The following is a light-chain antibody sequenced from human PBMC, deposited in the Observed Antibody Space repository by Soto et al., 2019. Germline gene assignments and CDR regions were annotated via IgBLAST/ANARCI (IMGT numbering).Light chain of an antibody. V-gene: IGLV1-51*01. CDR2: DNN. J-gene: IGLJ1*01. CDR1: SSNIGNNY. Sequence: QSLLTQPPSVSAAPGQKVTISCSGSSSNIGNNYVSWYQHLLGTAPKLLIYDNNKRPSGIPDRFSGSKSGTSATLGITGLQTGDGADYYCGTWDSSLSAGVFGTGTKVTV. CDR3: GTWDSSLSAGV.